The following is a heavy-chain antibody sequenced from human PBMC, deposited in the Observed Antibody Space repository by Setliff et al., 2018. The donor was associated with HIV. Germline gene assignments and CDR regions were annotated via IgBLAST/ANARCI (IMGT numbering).Heavy chain of an antibody. J-gene: IGHJ5*02. CDR3: ASSGSGSYINWFGP. CDR2: INHCGST. D-gene: IGHD3-10*01. V-gene: IGHV4-34*01. Sequence: PSETLSLTCAVYGGSFSGYYWNWIRQPPGKGLEWIGEINHCGSTYHSPSLESRVTISIDTSKNQFSLKLSSVTAADTAVYYCASSGSGSYINWFGPWGQGTLVTVSS. CDR1: GGSFSGYY.